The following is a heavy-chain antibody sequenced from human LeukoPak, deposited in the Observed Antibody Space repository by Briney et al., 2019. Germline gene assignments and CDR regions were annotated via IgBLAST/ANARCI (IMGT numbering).Heavy chain of an antibody. Sequence: ASVKVSCKASGYTFTGYYMHWVRQAPGQGLEWMGWINPNSGGTNYAQKFQGRVTMTRDTSISTAYMELSRLRSDDTAVYYCALNQYYDILTGLNWFDPWGQGTLVTVSS. J-gene: IGHJ5*02. CDR1: GYTFTGYY. D-gene: IGHD3-9*01. CDR2: INPNSGGT. V-gene: IGHV1-2*02. CDR3: ALNQYYDILTGLNWFDP.